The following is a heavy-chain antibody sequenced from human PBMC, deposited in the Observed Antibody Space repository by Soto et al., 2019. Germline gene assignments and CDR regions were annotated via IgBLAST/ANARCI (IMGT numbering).Heavy chain of an antibody. V-gene: IGHV4-31*03. J-gene: IGHJ6*02. CDR1: GGSISSDGNY. D-gene: IGHD3-10*01. CDR2: IYYSGST. CDR3: ARARMVRGIIYYYGMDV. Sequence: QVQLQESGPGLVKSSQTLSLTCTVSGGSISSDGNYWSWIRQHPGKGLEWIGYIYYSGSTNYNPSLKSRVTISVDTSKNHFSLKLTSVTAADTAVYYCARARMVRGIIYYYGMDVWGQGTTVTVSS.